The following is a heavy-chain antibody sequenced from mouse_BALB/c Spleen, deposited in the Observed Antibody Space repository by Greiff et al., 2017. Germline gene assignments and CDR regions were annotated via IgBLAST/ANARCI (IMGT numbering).Heavy chain of an antibody. CDR3: ARQESGVRRTAMDD. CDR2: ISSGGGST. CDR1: GFAFSSYD. D-gene: IGHD4-1*01. J-gene: IGHJ4*01. V-gene: IGHV5-12-1*01. Sequence: EVQGVESGGGLEQPGGSLKLSCAASGFAFSSYDMSWVRQTPEKRLEWVAYISSGGGSTYYPDTVKGRFTISRDNAKNTLYLQMSSLKSEDTAMYYCARQESGVRRTAMDDWGQGTSVTVSS.